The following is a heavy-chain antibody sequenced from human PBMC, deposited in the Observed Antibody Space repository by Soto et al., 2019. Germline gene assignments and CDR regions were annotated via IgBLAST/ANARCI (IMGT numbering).Heavy chain of an antibody. J-gene: IGHJ6*02. CDR2: MNPNSANT. CDR3: AREGAVVDYYYGMDV. CDR1: GYTFTSYD. Sequence: ASVKVSCKASGYTFTSYDINWVRQATGQGLEWMGWMNPNSANTGYAQKFQGRVTMTTDTSTSTAYMELRSLRSDDAAVYYCAREGAVVDYYYGMDVWGQGTTVTVSS. V-gene: IGHV1-8*01. D-gene: IGHD2-15*01.